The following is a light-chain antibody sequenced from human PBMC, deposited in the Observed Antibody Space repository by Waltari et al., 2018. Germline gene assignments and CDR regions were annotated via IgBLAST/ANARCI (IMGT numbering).Light chain of an antibody. CDR1: SSNIGNNY. V-gene: IGLV1-51*02. CDR3: GTWDSSLSGAV. CDR2: EKT. Sequence: QSVLTQPPSVSAAPGQRVTISCSGGSSNIGNNYVSWYRQFPGTAPKLLIYEKTERPSGIPCRFSGSKSGTSATPDITGLQAGDEAGYYCGTWDSSLSGAVFGGGTHLTVL. J-gene: IGLJ7*01.